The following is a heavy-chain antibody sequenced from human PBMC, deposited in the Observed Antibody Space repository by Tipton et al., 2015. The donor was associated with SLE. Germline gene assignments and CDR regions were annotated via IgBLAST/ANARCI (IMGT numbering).Heavy chain of an antibody. J-gene: IGHJ4*02. Sequence: SLRLSCAASGFTFSSYWMHWVRQAPGKGLVWVSHITSDGSSTNYADSVKGRFTISRDNDKNTLYLQMNSLRAEDTAVYYCAKELVVVTALDYWGQGTLVTVSS. CDR3: AKELVVVTALDY. D-gene: IGHD2-21*02. CDR1: GFTFSSYW. CDR2: ITSDGSST. V-gene: IGHV3-74*01.